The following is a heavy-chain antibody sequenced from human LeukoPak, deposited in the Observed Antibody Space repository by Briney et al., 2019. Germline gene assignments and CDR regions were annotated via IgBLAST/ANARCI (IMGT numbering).Heavy chain of an antibody. CDR3: ARDRATASPWFDP. Sequence: SETLSLTCTVSGDSITNHYWRWIRQPPGRGLEWIGYVSHSGSTNYNPFLKSRVTISVDTSKNQLSLRLTSVTAADTAVYYCARDRATASPWFDPWGQGTLVTVSS. D-gene: IGHD5-24*01. CDR1: GDSITNHY. J-gene: IGHJ5*02. CDR2: VSHSGST. V-gene: IGHV4-59*11.